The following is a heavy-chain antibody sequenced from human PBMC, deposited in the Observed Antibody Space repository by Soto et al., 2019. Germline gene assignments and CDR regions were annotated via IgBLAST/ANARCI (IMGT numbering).Heavy chain of an antibody. CDR3: ASNVAVPAELNY. D-gene: IGHD2-2*01. CDR1: GCTFSSYS. CDR2: ISSSSSYI. Sequence: GSLRLCCAASGCTFSSYSMNWVRQAPGKGLEWVSSISSSSSYIYYADSVKGRFTISRDNAKNSLYLQMNSLRAEDTAVYYCASNVAVPAELNYWGQGTLVTVSS. V-gene: IGHV3-21*01. J-gene: IGHJ4*02.